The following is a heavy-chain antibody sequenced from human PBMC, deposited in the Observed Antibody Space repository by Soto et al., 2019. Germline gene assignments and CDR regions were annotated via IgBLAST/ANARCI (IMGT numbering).Heavy chain of an antibody. Sequence: GGSLRLSCAASGFTFSSYAMSWVRQAPGKGLEWVSAISGSGGSTYYADSVKGRFTISRDNSKNTLYLQMNSLRAEDTAVYYCAKDPPLGYCSGGSCYPDYWGQGTLVTVSS. CDR2: ISGSGGST. D-gene: IGHD2-15*01. CDR3: AKDPPLGYCSGGSCYPDY. V-gene: IGHV3-23*01. J-gene: IGHJ4*02. CDR1: GFTFSSYA.